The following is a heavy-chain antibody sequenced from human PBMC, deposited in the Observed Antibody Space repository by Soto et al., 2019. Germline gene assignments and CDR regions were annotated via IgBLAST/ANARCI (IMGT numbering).Heavy chain of an antibody. CDR2: ISWDGRST. Sequence: PGGSLRLSCAASGFTFDDYSTHWVRQAPGKGLEWVSLISWDGRSTYYADSVKGRFTISRDNSKNSLYLQMNSLTTEDTAFYYCGKDGAVSDYTYLDYWGQGALVTVSS. J-gene: IGHJ4*02. V-gene: IGHV3-43*01. CDR3: GKDGAVSDYTYLDY. CDR1: GFTFDDYS. D-gene: IGHD4-17*01.